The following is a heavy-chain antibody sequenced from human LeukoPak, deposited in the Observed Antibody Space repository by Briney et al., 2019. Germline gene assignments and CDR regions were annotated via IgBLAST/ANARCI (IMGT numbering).Heavy chain of an antibody. V-gene: IGHV3-7*01. D-gene: IGHD1-14*01. J-gene: IGHJ4*02. CDR1: GFTFSSYW. CDR3: ARDGLLANYGTFDY. CDR2: IKQDGSEK. Sequence: PGGSLRLSCAASGFTFSSYWMSWVRQAPGKGLEWVANIKQDGSEKYYVDSVKGRFTISRDNAKNSLYLQMNSLRAEDTAVYYCARDGLLANYGTFDYWGQGTLVTVSS.